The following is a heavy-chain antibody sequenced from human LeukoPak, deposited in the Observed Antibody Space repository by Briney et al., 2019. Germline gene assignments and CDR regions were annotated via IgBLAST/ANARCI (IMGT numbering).Heavy chain of an antibody. J-gene: IGHJ4*02. Sequence: GGSLGLSCAASGFTFTNYWMSWVRQAPGKGLEWVANIKGEGSEIYHVDSVKGRFSIYRDNAKNSLYLQMNSLRAEDTAVYYCARDGSSFDYWGQGGLVTVSS. V-gene: IGHV3-7*01. CDR1: GFTFTNYW. CDR3: ARDGSSFDY. D-gene: IGHD2-15*01. CDR2: IKGEGSEI.